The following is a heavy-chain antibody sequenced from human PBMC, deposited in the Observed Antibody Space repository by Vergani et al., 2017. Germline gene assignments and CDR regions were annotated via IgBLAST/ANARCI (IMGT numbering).Heavy chain of an antibody. CDR2: IYYSGST. CDR1: GASIRSSNYY. D-gene: IGHD6-19*01. J-gene: IGHJ5*02. Sequence: QLQLQESGPGLVKPSPTLSLTCSVSGASIRSSNYYWGWIRQPPGKGLEWIASIYYSGSTYYNPSLKSRVTISIDTSKNHFSLKLSSVTAADTAVYLCARQFTVVWLVKLEGMDPWGQGILVTVSS. CDR3: ARQFTVVWLVKLEGMDP. V-gene: IGHV4-39*01.